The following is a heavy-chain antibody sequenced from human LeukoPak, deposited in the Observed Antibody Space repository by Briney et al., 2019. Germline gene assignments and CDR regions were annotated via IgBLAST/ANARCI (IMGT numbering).Heavy chain of an antibody. CDR1: GFTFSSYG. D-gene: IGHD6-19*01. CDR3: ATLPVAGTAFCY. CDR2: ISGSGGTT. J-gene: IGHJ4*02. Sequence: PGGSLRLSCAASGFTFSSYGMSWVRQAPGKGLEWVSAISGSGGTTYYADSVKGRFTISRDNSKNTLYLQMNSLRAEDTAVYYCATLPVAGTAFCYWGQGTLVTVSS. V-gene: IGHV3-23*01.